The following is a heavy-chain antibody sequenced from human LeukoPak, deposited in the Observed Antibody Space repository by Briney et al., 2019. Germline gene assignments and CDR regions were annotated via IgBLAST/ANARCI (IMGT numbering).Heavy chain of an antibody. CDR1: GFTFSSYW. CDR3: AREWGGTMVRGALDY. J-gene: IGHJ4*02. Sequence: GGSLRLSCAASGFTFSSYWMHWVRQAPGKGLVWVSRINSDGSSTSYADSVKGRFTISRDNAKNTLYLQMSSLRAEDTAVYYCAREWGGTMVRGALDYWGQGNLVTVSS. CDR2: INSDGSST. V-gene: IGHV3-74*01. D-gene: IGHD3-10*01.